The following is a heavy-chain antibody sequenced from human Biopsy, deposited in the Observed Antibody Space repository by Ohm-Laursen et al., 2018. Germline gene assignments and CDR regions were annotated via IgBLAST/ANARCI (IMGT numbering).Heavy chain of an antibody. CDR3: ARAVDYYDPYYYYGMDV. CDR2: INHRGST. CDR1: GGSFSGYY. J-gene: IGHJ6*02. D-gene: IGHD3-16*01. Sequence: GTLSLTCAVYGGSFSGYYWSWIRQPPGKGLEWIGEINHRGSTNYNPSLKSRVTISVDTSKNQFSLKLRSVTAADTAVYYCARAVDYYDPYYYYGMDVWGQGTTVTVSS. V-gene: IGHV4-34*01.